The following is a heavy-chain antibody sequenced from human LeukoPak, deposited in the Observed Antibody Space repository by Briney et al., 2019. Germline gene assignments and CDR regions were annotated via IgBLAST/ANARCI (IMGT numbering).Heavy chain of an antibody. CDR1: GFTFSSYA. J-gene: IGHJ4*02. Sequence: QPGGSLRLSCAASGFTFSSYAMHWVHQAPGKGLEWVAVISYDGSNKYYADSVKGRFTISRDNSKNTLYLQMNSLRAEDTAVYYCARDSDYGDYVGYFDYWGQGTLVTVSS. V-gene: IGHV3-30-3*01. CDR3: ARDSDYGDYVGYFDY. D-gene: IGHD4-17*01. CDR2: ISYDGSNK.